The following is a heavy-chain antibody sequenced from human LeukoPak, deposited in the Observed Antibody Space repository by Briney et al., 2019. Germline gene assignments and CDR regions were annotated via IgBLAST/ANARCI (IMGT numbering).Heavy chain of an antibody. CDR2: INYDGTST. J-gene: IGHJ4*02. V-gene: IGHV3-74*01. CDR3: AREANTAFGY. CDR1: GFTFGSYW. D-gene: IGHD2/OR15-2a*01. Sequence: QTGGSLRLSCVASGFTFGSYWMHWVSQAPGKGLVWVSRINYDGTSTTYADSVKGRFTVSRDNGKKTVSLQISSLRPDDTAVYYCAREANTAFGYWGQGTLVTVSS.